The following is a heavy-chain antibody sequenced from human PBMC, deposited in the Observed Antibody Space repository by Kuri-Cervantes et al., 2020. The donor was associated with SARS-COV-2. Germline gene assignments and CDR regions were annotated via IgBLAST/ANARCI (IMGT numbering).Heavy chain of an antibody. J-gene: IGHJ3*02. D-gene: IGHD5-12*01. V-gene: IGHV4-61*09. CDR1: GGSISSGSYY. CDR3: ARDGLGSGYPVVDAFDI. Sequence: SETLSLTCTVSGGSISSGSYYWSWIRQPAGKGLEWIGYIYTSGSTNYNPSLKSRVTISVDTSKNQFSLKLSSVTAADTAVYYCARDGLGSGYPVVDAFDIWGQGTMVTVSS. CDR2: IYTSGST.